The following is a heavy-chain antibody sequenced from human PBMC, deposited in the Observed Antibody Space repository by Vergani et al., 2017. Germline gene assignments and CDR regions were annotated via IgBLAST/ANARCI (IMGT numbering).Heavy chain of an antibody. CDR1: GFTFSSYA. CDR2: ISGSGGST. D-gene: IGHD3-16*01. Sequence: EVQLLESGGGLVQPGGCLRLSCAASGFTFSSYAMSWVRQAPGKGLEWVSAISGSGGSTYYADSVKGRFTISRDNSKNTLYLQMNSLRAEDTAVYYCAKVVGVHFSYYYGMDVWGQGTTVTVSS. J-gene: IGHJ6*02. CDR3: AKVVGVHFSYYYGMDV. V-gene: IGHV3-23*01.